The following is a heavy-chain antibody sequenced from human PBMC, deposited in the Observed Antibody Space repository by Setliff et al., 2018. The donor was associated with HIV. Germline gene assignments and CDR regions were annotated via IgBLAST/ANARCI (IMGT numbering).Heavy chain of an antibody. CDR3: AKGAGFYGDYTFDY. Sequence: SETLSLTCTVSGASISSHYWSWIRQSPGRELEWIGYSYPTGSTNYNPSLQSRVSISMDASKNKFSLKVTSVTSADTAVYYCAKGAGFYGDYTFDYWGQGNLVTVSS. J-gene: IGHJ4*02. CDR1: GASISSHY. V-gene: IGHV4-59*11. D-gene: IGHD4-17*01. CDR2: SYPTGST.